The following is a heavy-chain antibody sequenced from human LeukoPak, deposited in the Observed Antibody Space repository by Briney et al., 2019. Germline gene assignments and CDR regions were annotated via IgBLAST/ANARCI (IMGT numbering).Heavy chain of an antibody. CDR3: ARLNWNQAFDI. CDR2: INPNSGGT. J-gene: IGHJ3*02. Sequence: ASVTVSCKASGYTFTGYYMHWVRQAPGRGLEWMGWINPNSGGTNYAQKFQGRVTMTRDTSISTAYMELSRLRSDDTAVYYCARLNWNQAFDIWGQGTMVTVSS. D-gene: IGHD1-1*01. V-gene: IGHV1-2*02. CDR1: GYTFTGYY.